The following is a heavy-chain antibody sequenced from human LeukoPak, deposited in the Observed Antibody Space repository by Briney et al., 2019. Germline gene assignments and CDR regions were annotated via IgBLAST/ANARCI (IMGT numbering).Heavy chain of an antibody. D-gene: IGHD3-10*01. CDR3: ARDSGERGSGSYLIAY. V-gene: IGHV1-2*02. J-gene: IGHJ4*02. CDR2: INPKSGGT. CDR1: GYTFTSYD. Sequence: ASVKVSCKASGYTFTSYDINWVRPAPGQGLEWMGWINPKSGGTNYAQKFQGRVTMTRDTSISTAYMELRRLRSDDTAVYDCARDSGERGSGSYLIAYWGQGTLVTVSS.